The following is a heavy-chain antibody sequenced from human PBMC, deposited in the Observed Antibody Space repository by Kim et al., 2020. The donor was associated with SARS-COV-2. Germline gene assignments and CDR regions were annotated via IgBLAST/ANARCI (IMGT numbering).Heavy chain of an antibody. J-gene: IGHJ4*02. D-gene: IGHD1-26*01. CDR2: IIPIFGTA. CDR1: GGTFSSYA. CDR3: AGYPRYSGSYYDY. Sequence: SVKVSCKASGGTFSSYAISWVRQAPGQGLEWMGGIIPIFGTANYAQKFQGRVTITADESTSTAYMELSSLRSEDTAVYYCAGYPRYSGSYYDYWGQGTLVTVSS. V-gene: IGHV1-69*13.